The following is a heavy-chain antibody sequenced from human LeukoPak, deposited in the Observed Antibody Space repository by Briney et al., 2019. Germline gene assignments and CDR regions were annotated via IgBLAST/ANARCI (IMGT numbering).Heavy chain of an antibody. J-gene: IGHJ6*02. CDR2: IIPILGIA. D-gene: IGHD2-2*01. CDR3: AREAVPAANYYYGMDV. V-gene: IGHV1-69*04. CDR1: GGTFSSYA. Sequence: ASVKVSCKASGGTFSSYAISWVRQAPGQGLAWMGRIIPILGIANYAQKFQGRVTITADKSTSTAYMELSSLRSEDTAVYYCAREAVPAANYYYGMDVWGQGTTVTVSS.